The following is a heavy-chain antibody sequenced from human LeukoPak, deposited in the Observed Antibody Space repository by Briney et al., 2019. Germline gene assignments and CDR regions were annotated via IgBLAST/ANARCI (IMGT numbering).Heavy chain of an antibody. CDR1: GGSISSYY. V-gene: IGHV4-59*01. J-gene: IGHJ4*02. CDR3: ARDHSLYSYGFELGY. D-gene: IGHD5-18*01. Sequence: SETLSLTCTVSGGSISSYYWSWIRQPPGKGLEWIGYIYYSGSTNYNPSLKSRVTISVDTSKNQFSLKLSSVTAADTAVYYCARDHSLYSYGFELGYWGQGTLVTVSS. CDR2: IYYSGST.